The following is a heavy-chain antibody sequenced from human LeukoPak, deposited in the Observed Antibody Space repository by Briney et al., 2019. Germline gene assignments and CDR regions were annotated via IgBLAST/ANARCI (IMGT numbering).Heavy chain of an antibody. CDR2: IYHSGST. CDR3: ARYCSSTSCYGYYYGMDV. J-gene: IGHJ6*02. D-gene: IGHD2-2*01. CDR1: GGSISSSNW. Sequence: PSKTLSLTCAVSGGSISSSNWWSWVRQPPGKGLEWIGEIYHSGSTNYNPSLKSRVTISVDKSKNQFSLKLSSVTAADTAVYYCARYCSSTSCYGYYYGMDVWGQGTTVTVSS. V-gene: IGHV4-4*02.